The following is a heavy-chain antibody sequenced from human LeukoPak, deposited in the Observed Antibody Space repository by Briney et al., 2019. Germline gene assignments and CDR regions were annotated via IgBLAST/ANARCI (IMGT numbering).Heavy chain of an antibody. Sequence: GGSLRLSCAASGFTFDDYAMHWVRQAPGKGLEWVSGISWNSGSIGYADSVKGGFTISRDNAKNSLYLQMNSLRAEDTALYYCAKDPECSSTSCYTTLGNWFDPWGQGTLVTVSS. V-gene: IGHV3-9*01. CDR1: GFTFDDYA. CDR3: AKDPECSSTSCYTTLGNWFDP. J-gene: IGHJ5*02. CDR2: ISWNSGSI. D-gene: IGHD2-2*02.